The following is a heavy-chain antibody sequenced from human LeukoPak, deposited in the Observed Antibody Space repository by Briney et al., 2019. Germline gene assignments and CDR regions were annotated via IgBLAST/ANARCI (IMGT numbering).Heavy chain of an antibody. J-gene: IGHJ4*02. CDR1: VNTFSNYG. CDR2: ISGFNGYT. Sequence: ASVKVSWKASVNTFSNYGISWVRQAPGQGLEWMGWISGFNGYTRYAQNLQGRVTMTTDTSTSTAYMELRSLISDDTAVYYCARDQGYTSEWLDYWGQATMVTVSS. V-gene: IGHV1-18*01. CDR3: ARDQGYTSEWLDY. D-gene: IGHD6-19*01.